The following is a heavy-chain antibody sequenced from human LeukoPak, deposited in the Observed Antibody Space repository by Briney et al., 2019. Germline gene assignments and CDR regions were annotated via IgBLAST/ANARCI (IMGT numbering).Heavy chain of an antibody. CDR1: GSSISNSGYY. Sequence: PSETLSLTCTVPGSSISNSGYYWGWIRQPPGKGLEWIATIYYSGSTYYNPSLKSRVTMSVDTSKNQFSLNLISVTASDTAVYYCATHGAAVAGGFDPWGQGTLVTVSS. D-gene: IGHD6-19*01. CDR3: ATHGAAVAGGFDP. V-gene: IGHV4-39*01. CDR2: IYYSGST. J-gene: IGHJ5*02.